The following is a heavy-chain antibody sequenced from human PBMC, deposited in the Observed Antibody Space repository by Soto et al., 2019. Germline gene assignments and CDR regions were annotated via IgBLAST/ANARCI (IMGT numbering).Heavy chain of an antibody. V-gene: IGHV4-31*03. CDR1: CGSISSGGYY. CDR2: IYYSGST. J-gene: IGHJ4*02. Sequence: PSETLSLTCTVSCGSISSGGYYWSWIRQHPGKGLEWIGYIYYSGSTYYNPSLKSRVTISVDTSKNQFSLKLSSVTAADTAVYYCARHTPAISISDHWGQGTLVTVSS. D-gene: IGHD2-15*01. CDR3: ARHTPAISISDH.